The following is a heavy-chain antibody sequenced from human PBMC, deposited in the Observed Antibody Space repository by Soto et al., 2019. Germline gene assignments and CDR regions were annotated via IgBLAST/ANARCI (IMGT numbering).Heavy chain of an antibody. CDR2: IYWDDDY. CDR1: GFSLSTSGVG. Sequence: QITLKESGPPLVKPTQTLTLSCTFSGFSLSTSGVGVGWIRQPPGKALEWLALIYWDDDYRYSPSLKSRLTITKHTSTNQVVLTLTNRAPVDTSTYYCAPRPGWGFGLLDPWGQGTLVIVSS. V-gene: IGHV2-5*02. D-gene: IGHD3-10*01. CDR3: APRPGWGFGLLDP. J-gene: IGHJ5*02.